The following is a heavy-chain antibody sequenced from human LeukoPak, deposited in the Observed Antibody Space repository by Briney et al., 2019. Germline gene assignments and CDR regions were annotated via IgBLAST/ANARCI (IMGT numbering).Heavy chain of an antibody. V-gene: IGHV3-7*03. CDR1: GSTFSSYW. CDR2: INHNGNVN. J-gene: IGHJ6*02. CDR3: ARGGGLDV. Sequence: PGGSLRLSCAASGSTFSSYWMNWARQAPGKGLEWVASINHNGNVNYYVDSVKGRFTISRDNAKNSLYLQMSNLRAEDTAVYFCARGGGLDVWGQGVTVTVSS. D-gene: IGHD3-16*01.